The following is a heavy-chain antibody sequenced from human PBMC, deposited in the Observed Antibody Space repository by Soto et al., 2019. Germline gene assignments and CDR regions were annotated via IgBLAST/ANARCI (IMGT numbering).Heavy chain of an antibody. CDR3: ASQYLGRSSSSSFDP. CDR2: VYYIGRT. J-gene: IGHJ5*02. V-gene: IGHV4-59*08. Sequence: SETLSLTCTVSGGSMNDYYWSWIWQPPGKGLEWIGYVYYIGRTNYNPSLKGRVTMSLDTSKSQFSLKLGSVTTADTAVYYCASQYLGRSSSSSFDPWGQGTLVTVSS. CDR1: GGSMNDYY. D-gene: IGHD6-6*01.